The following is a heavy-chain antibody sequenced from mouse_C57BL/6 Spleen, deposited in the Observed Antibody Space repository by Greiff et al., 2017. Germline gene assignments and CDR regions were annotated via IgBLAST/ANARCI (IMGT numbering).Heavy chain of an antibody. V-gene: IGHV1-53*01. Sequence: VQLLQPGTELVKPGASVKLSCTASGYTFTSYWMHWVKQRPGQGLEWIGNINPSNGGTNYNEKFKSKATLTVDKSSSTAYMQLSSLTSEDSAVYYCAREGTVVVPAGFAYWGQGTLVTVSA. CDR2: INPSNGGT. D-gene: IGHD1-1*01. CDR3: AREGTVVVPAGFAY. J-gene: IGHJ3*01. CDR1: GYTFTSYW.